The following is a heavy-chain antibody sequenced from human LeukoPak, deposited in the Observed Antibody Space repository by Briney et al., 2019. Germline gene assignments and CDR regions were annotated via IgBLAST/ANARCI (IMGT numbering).Heavy chain of an antibody. V-gene: IGHV4-38-2*02. Sequence: SETLSLTCTVSGYSISSGYYWGWVRQPPGKGLEWIGSIYESGRAYYNPSLRTRVTISVDTSKNQFSLKLSSVTAADTAVYYCARVVYDSSTYPKSYFDFWGQGTLVTVSS. CDR2: IYESGRA. J-gene: IGHJ4*02. CDR1: GYSISSGYY. D-gene: IGHD3-22*01. CDR3: ARVVYDSSTYPKSYFDF.